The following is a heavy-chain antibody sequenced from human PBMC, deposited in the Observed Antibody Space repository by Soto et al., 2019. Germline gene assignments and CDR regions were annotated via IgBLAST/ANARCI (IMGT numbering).Heavy chain of an antibody. Sequence: EVQLVESGGGLIQPGGSLRLSCAASGFSFSTFSVNWVRQAPGKGLEWVSYISSSSSPIYYADSVKGRFTISRDNSKNTLYMEMNSLRAEDTAVYHCARGGYSAGWTYGMDVWGQGTTVTVS. CDR1: GFSFSTFS. V-gene: IGHV3-48*01. D-gene: IGHD6-19*01. CDR2: ISSSSSPI. CDR3: ARGGYSAGWTYGMDV. J-gene: IGHJ6*02.